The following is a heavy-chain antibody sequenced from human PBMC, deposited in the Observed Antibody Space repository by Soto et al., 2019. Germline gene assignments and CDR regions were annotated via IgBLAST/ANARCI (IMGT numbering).Heavy chain of an antibody. D-gene: IGHD6-19*01. CDR2: IIPMFGTP. J-gene: IGHJ4*02. CDR1: GGTFSTYS. CDR3: AKGGGAYSSGWRYFDY. Sequence: QVQLVQSGAEVKEPGSSVKVSCKASGGTFSTYSISWVRQAPGQGLEWMGMIIPMFGTPDYAQKSQGRVTITADESKSTVYMELSSMRPEDTAVYYCAKGGGAYSSGWRYFDYWGQGTLVTVSS. V-gene: IGHV1-69*18.